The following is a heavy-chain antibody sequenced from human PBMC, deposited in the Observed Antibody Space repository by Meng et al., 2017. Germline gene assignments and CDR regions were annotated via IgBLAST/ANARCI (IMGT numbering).Heavy chain of an antibody. CDR1: GFTFSSYA. CDR3: AKTRSKHIVEMATSDY. D-gene: IGHD5-24*01. Sequence: GEALKTPWSASGFTFSSYAISWVRQAPGKGLEWASAISGSGGSTYYADSVKGRFTISRDNSKNTLYLQMNSLRAEDTAVYYCAKTRSKHIVEMATSDYWGQGMLVTVSS. CDR2: ISGSGGST. V-gene: IGHV3-23*01. J-gene: IGHJ4*02.